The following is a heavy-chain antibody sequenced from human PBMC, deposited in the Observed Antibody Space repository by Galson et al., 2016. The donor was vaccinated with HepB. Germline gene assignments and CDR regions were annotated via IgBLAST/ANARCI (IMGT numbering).Heavy chain of an antibody. J-gene: IGHJ4*02. CDR1: GGSISSGGHY. Sequence: LSLTCTVSGGSISSGGHYRSWIRQHPGKGLEWIAYIHYSGTTDYNPSLKSRVSISIDTSKNQFSLKLTSVTAADTAVYYCARQDLLSGYSTFDYWGQGTLVTVSS. D-gene: IGHD3-9*01. CDR2: IHYSGTT. V-gene: IGHV4-31*03. CDR3: ARQDLLSGYSTFDY.